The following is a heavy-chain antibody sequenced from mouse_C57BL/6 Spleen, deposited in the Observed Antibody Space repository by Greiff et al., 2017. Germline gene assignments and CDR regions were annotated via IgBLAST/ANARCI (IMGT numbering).Heavy chain of an antibody. CDR3: ARRFDYYGSSYAMDY. J-gene: IGHJ4*01. Sequence: VQLQQPGAELVKPGASVKMSCKASGYTFTSYWITWVKQRPGQGLEWIGDIYPGSGSTNDNEKFKSKATLTVDTSSSTAYMQLSSLTSEDSAVYYCARRFDYYGSSYAMDYWGQGTSVTVSS. V-gene: IGHV1-55*01. CDR2: IYPGSGST. CDR1: GYTFTSYW. D-gene: IGHD1-1*01.